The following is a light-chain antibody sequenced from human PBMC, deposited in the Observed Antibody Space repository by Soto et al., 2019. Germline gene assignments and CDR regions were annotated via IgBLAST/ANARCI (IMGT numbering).Light chain of an antibody. CDR3: QQRSNWPALT. Sequence: EIVLTQSPGTLSLSPGERATLSCRASQSVSSTSLAWYQQKPGQAPRLLIYGASTRATGIPARFTGSGSGTDFTLTISRLEPEDFAVYYCQQRSNWPALTFGGGTKVDI. V-gene: IGKV3D-20*02. CDR2: GAS. CDR1: QSVSSTS. J-gene: IGKJ4*01.